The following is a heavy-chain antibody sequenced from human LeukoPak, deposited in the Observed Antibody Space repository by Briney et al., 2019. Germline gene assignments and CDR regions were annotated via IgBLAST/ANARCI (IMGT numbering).Heavy chain of an antibody. CDR3: ARDRYGDGFAHFEY. D-gene: IGHD5-24*01. Sequence: ASVKVSCKASGYTFTYYAMHWVRQAPGQGLQWMGWITPGGGTNYPQKFQGRVAITWDTSITTAYMDLSRLTSDDTAVYYCARDRYGDGFAHFEYWGQGALVTVSS. J-gene: IGHJ4*02. CDR1: GYTFTYYA. V-gene: IGHV1-2*02. CDR2: ITPGGGT.